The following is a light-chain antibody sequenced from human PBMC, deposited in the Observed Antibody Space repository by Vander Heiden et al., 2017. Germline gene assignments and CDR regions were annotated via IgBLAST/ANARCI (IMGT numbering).Light chain of an antibody. V-gene: IGKV1-39*01. Sequence: DIQMTQSPSPLSASVGDRVTITCRASQSISTYLNWYHQKPGKAPELLIYAASSLQSGVPSRFSGSGSGADFTLTISSLQAEDFVTYYCQQSDSTPPTFGQGTLLEIK. CDR1: QSISTY. CDR2: AAS. J-gene: IGKJ2*01. CDR3: QQSDSTPPT.